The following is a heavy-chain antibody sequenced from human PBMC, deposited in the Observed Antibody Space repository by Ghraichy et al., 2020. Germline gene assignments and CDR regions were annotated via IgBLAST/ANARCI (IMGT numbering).Heavy chain of an antibody. CDR3: AHMRYYDYVWGSYDLNWFDP. J-gene: IGHJ5*02. Sequence: SGPTLVKPTQTLTLTCTFSGFSLSTSGVGVGWIRQPPGKALEWLALIYWDDDKRYSPSLKSRLTITKDTSKNQVVLTMTNMDPVDTATYYCAHMRYYDYVWGSYDLNWFDPWGQGTLVTVSS. V-gene: IGHV2-5*02. CDR2: IYWDDDK. D-gene: IGHD3-16*01. CDR1: GFSLSTSGVG.